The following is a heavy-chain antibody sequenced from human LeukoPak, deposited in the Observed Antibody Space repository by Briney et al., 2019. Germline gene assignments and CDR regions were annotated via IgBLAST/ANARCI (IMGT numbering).Heavy chain of an antibody. CDR1: GYTFTGYY. CDR2: VNPNSGDT. CDR3: ARGPHYYDSSGPDMYYFDY. V-gene: IGHV1-2*02. J-gene: IGHJ4*02. D-gene: IGHD3-22*01. Sequence: ASVKVSCKASGYTFTGYYLHWVRQAPGQGLEWMGCVNPNSGDTNYAQKFQGRVTMTRDTSISTAYMELSRLRSDDTAVYYCARGPHYYDSSGPDMYYFDYWGQGTLVTVSS.